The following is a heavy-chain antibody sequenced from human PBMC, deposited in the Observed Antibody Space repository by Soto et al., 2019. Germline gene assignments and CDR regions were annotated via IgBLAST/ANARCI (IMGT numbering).Heavy chain of an antibody. CDR1: GFTFSNAW. D-gene: IGHD5-12*01. CDR2: IKSKTDGGTT. CDR3: TTEDIVASKGAFDI. V-gene: IGHV3-15*07. Sequence: GGSLRLSCAASGFTFSNAWMNWVRQAPGKGLEWVGRIKSKTDGGTTDYAEPVKGRFTISRDDSKNTLYLQMNSLKTEDTAVYYCTTEDIVASKGAFDIWGQGTMVTVSS. J-gene: IGHJ3*02.